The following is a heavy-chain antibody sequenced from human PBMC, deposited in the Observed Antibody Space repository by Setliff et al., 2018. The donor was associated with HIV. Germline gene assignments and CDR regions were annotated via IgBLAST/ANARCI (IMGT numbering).Heavy chain of an antibody. CDR2: FHPGSGAT. CDR3: AREMTGGYFDY. D-gene: IGHD3-10*01. J-gene: IGHJ4*02. CDR1: GHTFSNFY. V-gene: IGHV1-46*01. Sequence: ASVKVSCKASGHTFSNFYIHWVRQAPGQGLEWVGGFHPGSGATFFAQKFQGRLTLSSDTSTSTAHMELSSLRSEETALYYCAREMTGGYFDYWGQGTLVTVSS.